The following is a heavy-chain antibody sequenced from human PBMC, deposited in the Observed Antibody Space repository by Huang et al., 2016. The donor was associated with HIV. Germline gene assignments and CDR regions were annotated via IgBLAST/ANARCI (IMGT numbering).Heavy chain of an antibody. D-gene: IGHD6-6*01. CDR1: GYSFSSYW. J-gene: IGHJ4*02. CDR3: ARRFSSSSGYFDY. V-gene: IGHV5-51*01. CDR2: IFPDDSET. Sequence: VQLVQSGAEVKKPGESLKISCKGSGYSFSSYWIAGVRQMPGKGLEWMVIIFPDDSETTYSPSFEGQVTISADKSIGTAYLQWSSLKASDTAMYYCARRFSSSSGYFDYWGQGSLVTVSS.